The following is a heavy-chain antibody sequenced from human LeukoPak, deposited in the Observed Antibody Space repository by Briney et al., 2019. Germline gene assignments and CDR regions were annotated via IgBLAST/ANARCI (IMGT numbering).Heavy chain of an antibody. J-gene: IGHJ4*02. V-gene: IGHV4-34*01. D-gene: IGHD2-2*01. CDR3: ANRADCSSTSCYSSGDY. CDR2: INHSGST. CDR1: GGSFSGYY. Sequence: SETLSLTCAVYGGSFSGYYWGWIRQPPGKGLEWIGEINHSGSTNYNPSLKSRVTISVDTSKNQFSLKLSSVTAADTAVYYCANRADCSSTSCYSSGDYWGQGTLVTVSS.